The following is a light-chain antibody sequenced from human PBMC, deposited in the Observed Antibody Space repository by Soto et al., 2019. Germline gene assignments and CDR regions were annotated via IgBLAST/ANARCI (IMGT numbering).Light chain of an antibody. CDR1: QSVSSSY. J-gene: IGKJ5*01. V-gene: IGKV3-20*01. CDR2: GAS. CDR3: HQYGSSPQT. Sequence: EIVLTQSPGTLSLSPGERATLSCRASQSVSSSYLDWYQQTPGQATRLLIYGASSRATGIPARFSGSGSGTDFTLTISRLEPEDFAVYYCHQYGSSPQTFGQGTRLEIK.